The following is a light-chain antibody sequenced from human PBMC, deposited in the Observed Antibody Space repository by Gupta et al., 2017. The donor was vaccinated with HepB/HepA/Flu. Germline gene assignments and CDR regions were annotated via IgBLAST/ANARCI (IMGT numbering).Light chain of an antibody. J-gene: IGKJ2*01. CDR2: KAS. V-gene: IGKV1-5*03. CDR3: QQDKSYST. Sequence: DIQMTQSPSTLSASVGDRVTITCRASQSINTWLAWYQQKPGKAPNLLIYKASTLESGVPSRFSGSGSGTEFTLTISSLQPDDFATYYCQQDKSYSTFGQGTKLEIK. CDR1: QSINTW.